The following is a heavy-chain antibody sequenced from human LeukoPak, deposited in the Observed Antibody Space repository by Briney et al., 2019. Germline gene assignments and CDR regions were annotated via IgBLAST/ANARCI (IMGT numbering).Heavy chain of an antibody. D-gene: IGHD6-19*01. CDR1: GGSFSGYY. CDR3: ARDLPLAVAGTLDY. Sequence: SETLSLTCAVYGGSFSGYYWSWIRQPPGKGLEWIGEINHSGSTNYNPSLKSRVTISVDTSKNQSSLKLSSVTAADTAVYYCARDLPLAVAGTLDYWGQGTLVTVSS. V-gene: IGHV4-34*01. J-gene: IGHJ4*02. CDR2: INHSGST.